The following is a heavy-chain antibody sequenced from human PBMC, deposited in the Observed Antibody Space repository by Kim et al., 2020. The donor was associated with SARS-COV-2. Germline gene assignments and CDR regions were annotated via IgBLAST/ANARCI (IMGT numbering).Heavy chain of an antibody. CDR2: T. V-gene: IGHV4-34*01. D-gene: IGHD4-17*01. Sequence: THYNSSLRSRVTISVVTAKNQFSLKLNSVTAEDTAVYYCARVDYGDSESWGQGTLVTVSS. CDR3: ARVDYGDSES. J-gene: IGHJ4*02.